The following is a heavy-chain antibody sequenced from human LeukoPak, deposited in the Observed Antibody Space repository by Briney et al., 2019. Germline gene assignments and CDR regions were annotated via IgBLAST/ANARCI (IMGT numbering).Heavy chain of an antibody. D-gene: IGHD6-13*01. V-gene: IGHV3-30*04. CDR2: ISYDGSNK. Sequence: GGSLRLSCAASGFTFSSYAMHWVRQAPGKGLEWVAVISYDGSNKYYADSVKGRFTISRDNSKNTLYLQMNSLRAEDTAVYYCAKWLYSSSWYFPLGYWGQGTLVTVSS. CDR3: AKWLYSSSWYFPLGY. CDR1: GFTFSSYA. J-gene: IGHJ4*02.